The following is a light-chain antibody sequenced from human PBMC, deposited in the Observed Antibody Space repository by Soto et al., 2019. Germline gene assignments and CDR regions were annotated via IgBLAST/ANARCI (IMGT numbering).Light chain of an antibody. V-gene: IGKV2-29*03. CDR1: QSLLYSNGRTF. CDR3: MQAAYLPLT. CDR2: EVS. J-gene: IGKJ4*01. Sequence: VMTQTPVSLSVTPGQPASMSCKSSQSLLYSNGRTFLYWYLQRPGQPPRLLMNEVSIRSSGVPDRIIVSGSGTDFTLKISRVEAEDIGVYYCMQAAYLPLTFGGGTKVEI.